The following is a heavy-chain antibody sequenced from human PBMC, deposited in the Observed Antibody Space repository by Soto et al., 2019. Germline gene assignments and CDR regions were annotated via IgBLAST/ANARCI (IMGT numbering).Heavy chain of an antibody. V-gene: IGHV3-48*01. D-gene: IGHD4-17*01. CDR2: ISSSSSTI. CDR1: GFTFSSYS. Sequence: EVQLVESGGGLVQPGGSLRLSCAASGFTFSSYSMNWVRQAPGKGLEWVSYISSSSSTIYYADSVKGRFTISRDNAKNSLYLQMNSLRPEDTAVYYCARDPGDYFDYWGQGTLVTVSS. J-gene: IGHJ4*02. CDR3: ARDPGDYFDY.